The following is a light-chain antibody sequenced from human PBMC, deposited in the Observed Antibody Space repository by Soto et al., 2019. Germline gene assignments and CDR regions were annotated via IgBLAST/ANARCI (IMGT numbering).Light chain of an antibody. CDR2: KAS. Sequence: DIQMTQSPSTLSASVGDRVTITCRASQSINNWLAWYQQKPGKAPKLLIYKASSVDSGVPSRFSGSESGTEFTLTISGLQPDDFATYYCQQYNTYLWTFGQGTKVDIK. V-gene: IGKV1-5*03. CDR1: QSINNW. CDR3: QQYNTYLWT. J-gene: IGKJ1*01.